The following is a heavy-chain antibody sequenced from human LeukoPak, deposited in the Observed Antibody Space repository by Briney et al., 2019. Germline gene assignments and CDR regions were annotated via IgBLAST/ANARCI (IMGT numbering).Heavy chain of an antibody. Sequence: PWGSLSLTCTASGFSFSGYEWKWLRQAPGKGLEWVSYISSNGSTIYHADSVKGRITISRVNVKHSLYLKKNILNSEDTAVYYCARSRGISVSLVHGACDIRYRGTMVTVSS. CDR1: GFSFSGYE. CDR3: ARSRGISVSLVHGACDI. J-gene: IGHJ3*02. V-gene: IGHV3-48*03. CDR2: ISSNGSTI. D-gene: IGHD6-19*01.